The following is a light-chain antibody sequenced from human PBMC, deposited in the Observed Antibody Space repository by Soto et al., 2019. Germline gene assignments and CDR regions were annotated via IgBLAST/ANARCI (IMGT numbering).Light chain of an antibody. Sequence: DIVMTQSPDSLAVSLGERATINCKSSQSVLYSSNNKNYLAWYQQRPGQPPKLLIYCASTRESGVPVRFSGSGSGTDFTLTITSLQAEDVAVYYCQQYESTPPTFGQGTKLEIK. J-gene: IGKJ2*01. V-gene: IGKV4-1*01. CDR1: QSVLYSSNNKNY. CDR2: CAS. CDR3: QQYESTPPT.